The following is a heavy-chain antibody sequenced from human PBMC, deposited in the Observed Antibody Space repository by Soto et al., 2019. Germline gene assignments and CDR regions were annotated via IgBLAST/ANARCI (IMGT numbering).Heavy chain of an antibody. CDR3: AIEGSRDGYSKQFDY. CDR1: GYTFTTYF. CDR2: INPSLAST. J-gene: IGHJ4*02. Sequence: QVQLVQSGAEVKKPGASVKVSCKASGYTFTTYFMHWVRQAPGQGLEWMGIINPSLASTTYAQKFKGRVSMTRESTKTTGNRELSSLTSEDTAVYFCAIEGSRDGYSKQFDYWGQGTLVTVSS. D-gene: IGHD2-15*01. V-gene: IGHV1-46*03.